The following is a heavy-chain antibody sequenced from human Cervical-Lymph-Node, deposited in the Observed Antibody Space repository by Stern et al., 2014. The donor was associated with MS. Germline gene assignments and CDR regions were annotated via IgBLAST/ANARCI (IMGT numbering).Heavy chain of an antibody. V-gene: IGHV1-24*01. J-gene: IGHJ4*02. Sequence: DQLVESGAEVKKPGASVTVSCNVSGHPLSELAIHRLRQIPTSGLEWLGQFDPEDGETVYAQRLQGRLTMTEDTNTGTAYMTLTALTSDDTAVYYCATDRGVKWGPGTLVAVSS. CDR3: ATDRGVK. D-gene: IGHD3-10*01. CDR1: GHPLSELA. CDR2: FDPEDGET.